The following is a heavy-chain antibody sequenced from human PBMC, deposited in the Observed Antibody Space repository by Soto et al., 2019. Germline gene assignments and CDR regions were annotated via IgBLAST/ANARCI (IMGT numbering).Heavy chain of an antibody. D-gene: IGHD2-2*01. V-gene: IGHV3-9*01. CDR3: AKDTPYCSSTSCYGVS. CDR1: GFTFDDYA. J-gene: IGHJ3*01. CDR2: ISWNSGSI. Sequence: EVHLVESVGVLVQPGRSLRLSCAASGFTFDDYAMHWFRQAPGKGLEWVSGISWNSGSIGYADSVKGRFTISRDNAKNSLYLQMNSLRAEDTALYYCAKDTPYCSSTSCYGVSWGQGTMVTVSS.